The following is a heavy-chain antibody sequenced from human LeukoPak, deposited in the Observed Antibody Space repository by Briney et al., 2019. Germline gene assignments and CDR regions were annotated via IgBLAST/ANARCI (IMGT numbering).Heavy chain of an antibody. Sequence: GGSLRLSCAASGFTFSSYWMSWVRQAPGKGLEWVANIKQDGSEKYYVDSVKGRFTISRDNAKNSLYLQMNSLRAEDTAVYYCARDVGLTFIIAAAGTFDYWGQGTLVTVSS. D-gene: IGHD6-13*01. CDR2: IKQDGSEK. CDR1: GFTFSSYW. CDR3: ARDVGLTFIIAAAGTFDY. V-gene: IGHV3-7*01. J-gene: IGHJ4*02.